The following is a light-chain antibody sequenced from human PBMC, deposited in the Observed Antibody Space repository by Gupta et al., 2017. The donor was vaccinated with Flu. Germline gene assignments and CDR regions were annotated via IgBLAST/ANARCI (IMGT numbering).Light chain of an antibody. Sequence: EVVLTPSPGTLSLSPGDRATLSCRASQTVSSTFLAWYQQKPGQAPRVLIYGASSRATGTPDRFSGSGSGTDFTLTINRLDPEDFAVYYCQQYGTSPWTFGQGTKVEVK. CDR3: QQYGTSPWT. CDR1: QTVSSTF. CDR2: GAS. V-gene: IGKV3-20*01. J-gene: IGKJ1*01.